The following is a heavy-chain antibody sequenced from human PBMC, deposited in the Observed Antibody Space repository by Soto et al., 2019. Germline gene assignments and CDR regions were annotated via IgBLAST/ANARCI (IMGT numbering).Heavy chain of an antibody. CDR1: GFTFGSHA. V-gene: IGHV3-23*01. CDR3: AKEPYSDFWSAYYYFDY. J-gene: IGHJ4*02. Sequence: EVQLLESGGGLVQPGGSLRLSCASSGFTFGSHAMIWVCQAPGKGLECVSAISGSGGSAYYADSVKGRFTISRDNSINTLYLQMNSLRAEDTALYYCAKEPYSDFWSAYYYFDYWGQGTLVTVSS. CDR2: ISGSGGSA. D-gene: IGHD3-3*01.